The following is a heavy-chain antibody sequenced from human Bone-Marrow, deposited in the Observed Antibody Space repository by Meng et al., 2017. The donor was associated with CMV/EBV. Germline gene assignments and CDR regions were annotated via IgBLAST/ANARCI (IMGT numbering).Heavy chain of an antibody. CDR3: ARDLSFCSSSTCYKGYYYYYGMDV. CDR1: GFSFSNYA. D-gene: IGHD2-2*01. J-gene: IGHJ6*02. CDR2: ISYDGSNK. Sequence: GEFLKISCAASGFSFSNYAMHWVRQAPGKGLEWLAVISYDGSNKYYADSVKGRFTISRDNSKNTLYLQVNSLRAEDTAVYYCARDLSFCSSSTCYKGYYYYYGMDVWGQGTTVTVSS. V-gene: IGHV3-30*04.